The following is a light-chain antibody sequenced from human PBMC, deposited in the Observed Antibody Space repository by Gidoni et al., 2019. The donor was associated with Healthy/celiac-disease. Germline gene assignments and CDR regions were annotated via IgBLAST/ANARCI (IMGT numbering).Light chain of an antibody. Sequence: DIQMTQSPSSLSASVGDRVTITCQASQDISNYLNWYQQKPGKAPKLLIYDASNLETGVPSRFSGSGSGTDFTFTISSLQPEDIATYYCQPYDNLPPLITFGQGTRLEIK. CDR1: QDISNY. CDR2: DAS. J-gene: IGKJ5*01. CDR3: QPYDNLPPLIT. V-gene: IGKV1-33*01.